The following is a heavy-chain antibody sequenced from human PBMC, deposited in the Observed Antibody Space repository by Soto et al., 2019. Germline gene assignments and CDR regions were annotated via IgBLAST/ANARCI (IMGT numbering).Heavy chain of an antibody. D-gene: IGHD3-16*02. Sequence: PSETLSLTCAVYGGSFSGYYWSWIRQPPGKGLEWIGEINHSGSTNYNPSLKGRVTISVDTSKNQFSLKLSSVTAADTAVYYCARGRYYDYIWGSYRYDRHWFDPWGQGTLVTVSS. CDR2: INHSGST. J-gene: IGHJ5*02. CDR1: GGSFSGYY. CDR3: ARGRYYDYIWGSYRYDRHWFDP. V-gene: IGHV4-34*01.